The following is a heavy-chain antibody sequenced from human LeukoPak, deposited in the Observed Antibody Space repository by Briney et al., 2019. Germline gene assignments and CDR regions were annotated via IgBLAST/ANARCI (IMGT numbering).Heavy chain of an antibody. CDR1: GYTFTSYG. D-gene: IGHD2-2*01. Sequence: ASVKVSCKASGYTFTSYGTSWVRQAPGQGLEWMGWISAYNGNTNYAQKLQGRVTMTTDTSTSTAYMELRSLRSDDTAVYYCARGMSCSSTRCYYYGMDVWGQGTTVTVSS. V-gene: IGHV1-18*01. J-gene: IGHJ6*02. CDR2: ISAYNGNT. CDR3: ARGMSCSSTRCYYYGMDV.